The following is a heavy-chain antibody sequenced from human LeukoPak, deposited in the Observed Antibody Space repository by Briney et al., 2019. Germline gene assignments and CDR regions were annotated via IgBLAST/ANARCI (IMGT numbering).Heavy chain of an antibody. V-gene: IGHV3-7*03. J-gene: IGHJ3*01. D-gene: IGHD3-16*01. Sequence: GGSLRLSCAASGFIFNNYWMNWVRQAPGKGLEWVASIKEDGREKLYVESLEGRLTIARDNAKESLHLQMWNLRVEDTAVYYCTRALGHSVLAFDVWGQGTVVIVS. CDR2: IKEDGREK. CDR1: GFIFNNYW. CDR3: TRALGHSVLAFDV.